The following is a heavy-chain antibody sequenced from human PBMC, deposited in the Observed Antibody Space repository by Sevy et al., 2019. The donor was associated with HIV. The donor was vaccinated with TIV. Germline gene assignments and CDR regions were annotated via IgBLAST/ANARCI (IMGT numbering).Heavy chain of an antibody. D-gene: IGHD3-22*01. V-gene: IGHV5-51*01. CDR3: ATSRSGYLDSSGYYIY. CDR1: GYSFTDHW. CDR2: IYPDDSET. J-gene: IGHJ4*02. Sequence: GESLKISCKGSGYSFTDHWIGWGRQKPGKGLEWMGIIYPDDSETSASPSFQGQVTFSADKSINTAYLQWSRLKASDTAMYYCATSRSGYLDSSGYYIYWGQGTLVTVSS.